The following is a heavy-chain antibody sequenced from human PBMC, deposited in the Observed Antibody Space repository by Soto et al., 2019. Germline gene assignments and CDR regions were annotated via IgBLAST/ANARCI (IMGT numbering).Heavy chain of an antibody. Sequence: EVQLLESGGGLVQPGGSLRLSCAASGFSFSSFALTWVRQAPGKGLEWVSAISGSGGHTYYADSVTGRFTISRDKSNNTLYLQMNSLRAEDTSLYYCAKNNGWDGKSDAFDIWGQGTMVTVSS. CDR3: AKNNGWDGKSDAFDI. V-gene: IGHV3-23*01. CDR1: GFSFSSFA. CDR2: ISGSGGHT. J-gene: IGHJ3*02. D-gene: IGHD6-19*01.